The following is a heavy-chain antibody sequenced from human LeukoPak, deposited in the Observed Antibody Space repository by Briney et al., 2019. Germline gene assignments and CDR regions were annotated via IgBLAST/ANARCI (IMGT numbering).Heavy chain of an antibody. V-gene: IGHV3-7*01. Sequence: VQPGGSLRLSCAASGFSFSSYWMSWVRQAPGKGLEWVANIKEDGSEKNYVDSVKGRFTISRDNAKNSLYLQMNTLRAEDTAVYYCGRSGIVTTAVPFWGQGTLVTVSS. D-gene: IGHD1-26*01. CDR3: GRSGIVTTAVPF. CDR2: IKEDGSEK. J-gene: IGHJ4*02. CDR1: GFSFSSYW.